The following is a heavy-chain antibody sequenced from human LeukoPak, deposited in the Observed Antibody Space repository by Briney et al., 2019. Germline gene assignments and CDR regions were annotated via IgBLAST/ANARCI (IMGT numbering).Heavy chain of an antibody. CDR2: VSYRGSA. CDR3: AFPNSGYPYDAFDI. Sequence: PSETLSLTCSVSGSSIYDDRYSWIRQPPGKGLEWIGFVSYRGSAKYNPSLESRVTLSVDTSKKQISLNLKSVTAADTAVYYCAFPNSGYPYDAFDIWGQGTVVTVSS. CDR1: GSSIYDDR. J-gene: IGHJ3*02. D-gene: IGHD3-22*01. V-gene: IGHV4-59*12.